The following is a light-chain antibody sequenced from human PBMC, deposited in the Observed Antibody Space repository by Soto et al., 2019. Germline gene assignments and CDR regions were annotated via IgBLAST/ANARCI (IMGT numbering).Light chain of an antibody. J-gene: IGKJ1*01. CDR3: QQYDSYSWT. CDR1: QSVSNW. CDR2: DVS. Sequence: DIQMTQSPSTLSASVGERVTITCRASQSVSNWLAWYQHKPGKAPKLLIYDVSSLESGVPSRFSGSGSATEFILTISSLQPDDFATYYCQQYDSYSWTFGQGTKVDIK. V-gene: IGKV1-5*01.